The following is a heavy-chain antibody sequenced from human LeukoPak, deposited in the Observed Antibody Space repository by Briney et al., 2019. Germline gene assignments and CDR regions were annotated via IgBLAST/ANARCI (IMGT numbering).Heavy chain of an antibody. D-gene: IGHD6-19*01. CDR2: INHSGST. CDR1: GGSFSGYY. J-gene: IGHJ4*02. V-gene: IGHV4-34*01. Sequence: SETLSLTCAVYGGSFSGYYWSWIRQPPGKGLEWIGEINHSGSTNYNPSLKSRVTISVDTSKNQFSLKLSSVTAADTAVYYCARGCLNSGWYYFDYWGQGTLVTVSS. CDR3: ARGCLNSGWYYFDY.